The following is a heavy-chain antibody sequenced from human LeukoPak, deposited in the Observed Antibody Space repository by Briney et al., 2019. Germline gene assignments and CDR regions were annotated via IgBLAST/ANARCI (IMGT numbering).Heavy chain of an antibody. V-gene: IGHV4-31*03. J-gene: IGHJ4*02. D-gene: IGHD5-18*01. CDR1: GGSISSGGYY. Sequence: SQTLSLTCTVSGGSISSGGYYWSWIRQHPGKGLEWIGYIYYSGSTYYNPFLKSRVTISVDTSKNQFSLKLSSVTAADTAVYYCARGVYSYGHFDYWGQGTLVTVSS. CDR3: ARGVYSYGHFDY. CDR2: IYYSGST.